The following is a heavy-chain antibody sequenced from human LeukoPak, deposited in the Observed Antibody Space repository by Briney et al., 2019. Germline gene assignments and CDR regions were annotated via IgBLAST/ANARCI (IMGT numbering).Heavy chain of an antibody. V-gene: IGHV1-69*13. CDR3: ARDLKSSGPGNIYYYYMDV. CDR2: IIPIFGTA. CDR1: GGTFSSYA. Sequence: ASVKVSCKASGGTFSSYAISWVRQAPGQGLEWMGGIIPIFGTANYAQKFQGRVTITAGASTSTAYMELSSLRSEDTAVYYCARDLKSSGPGNIYYYYMDVWGKGTTVTVSS. J-gene: IGHJ6*03. D-gene: IGHD3-3*01.